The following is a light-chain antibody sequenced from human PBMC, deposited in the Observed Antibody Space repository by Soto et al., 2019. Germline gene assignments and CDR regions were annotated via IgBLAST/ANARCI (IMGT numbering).Light chain of an antibody. CDR3: KQYNQWPPWT. CDR2: HAS. Sequence: IDMTQRRPQVPVTSVQGSTRSSSASQTVATNLASYQQTPGHPPRLLIYHASTRATGIPARFSGSGAGTEFTLTLSRLQYEDFAVYYCKQYNQWPPWTCGQGTKVDNQ. V-gene: IGKV3D-15*01. J-gene: IGKJ1*01. CDR1: QTVATN.